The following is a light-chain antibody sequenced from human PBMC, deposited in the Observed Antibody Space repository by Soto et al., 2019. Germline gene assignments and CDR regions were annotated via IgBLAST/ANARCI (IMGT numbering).Light chain of an antibody. Sequence: QSALTQPRSVSGSPGQSVTISCTGTSSDVGAYDYVSWYQQDPGKAPKVLIYDVSERPSGVPDRFSGSKSDNTASLTISGLQAEDEADYYCSSYAGSYTFVVFGGGTKLTV. J-gene: IGLJ2*01. CDR2: DVS. CDR1: SSDVGAYDY. CDR3: SSYAGSYTFVV. V-gene: IGLV2-11*01.